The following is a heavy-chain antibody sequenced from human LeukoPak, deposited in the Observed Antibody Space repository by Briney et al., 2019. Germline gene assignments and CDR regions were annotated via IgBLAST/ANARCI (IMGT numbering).Heavy chain of an antibody. D-gene: IGHD6-13*01. V-gene: IGHV1-2*02. CDR1: RYTFTGYY. CDR2: INPNSGGT. Sequence: ASMKVSCTASRYTFTGYYMHWVRQAPGQGLEWMGWINPNSGGTNYAQKFQGRVTMTRDTSISTAYMELSRLRSDDTAVYYCARETQGSSWYYFDYWGQGTLVTVSS. CDR3: ARETQGSSWYYFDY. J-gene: IGHJ4*02.